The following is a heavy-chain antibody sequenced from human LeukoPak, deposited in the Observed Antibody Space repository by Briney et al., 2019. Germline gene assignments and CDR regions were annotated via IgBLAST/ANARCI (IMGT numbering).Heavy chain of an antibody. J-gene: IGHJ6*03. Sequence: SVKVSCKASGGTFSSYAISWVRQAPGQGLEWMGGIIPIFGTANYAQKFQGRVTITADESTSTAYMELSGLRSEDTAVYYCARVGSIAGAVHYYYYYMDVWGKGTTVTVSS. CDR3: ARVGSIAGAVHYYYYYMDV. D-gene: IGHD2-15*01. V-gene: IGHV1-69*01. CDR1: GGTFSSYA. CDR2: IIPIFGTA.